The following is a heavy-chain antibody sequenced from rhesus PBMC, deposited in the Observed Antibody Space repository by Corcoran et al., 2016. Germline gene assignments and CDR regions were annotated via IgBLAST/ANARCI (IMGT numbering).Heavy chain of an antibody. CDR3: VRRFKNGWGFDY. Sequence: EVRLVESGGGLVQPGGSLRLSCAASGFLFSDYYMSWVRPSPGQGPEWLGFIRNLANGGTTEYAAYVKGRLTISREDEKSIVRLQMNSMKTEDTAVYYCVRRFKNGWGFDYWGQGVLVTVSS. CDR1: GFLFSDYY. V-gene: IGHV3-116*02. D-gene: IGHD3-34*01. CDR2: IRNLANGGTT. J-gene: IGHJ4*01.